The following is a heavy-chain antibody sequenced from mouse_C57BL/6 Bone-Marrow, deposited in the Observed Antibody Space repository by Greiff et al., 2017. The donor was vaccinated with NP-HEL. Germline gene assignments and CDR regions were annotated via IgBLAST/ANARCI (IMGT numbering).Heavy chain of an antibody. J-gene: IGHJ1*03. CDR1: GFTFSSYA. Sequence: EVKLQESGEGLVKPGGSLKLSCAASGFTFSSYAMSWVRQTPEKRLEWVAYISSGGDYIYYADTVKGRFTISRDNARNTLYLQMSSLKSEDTAMYYCTRETPPYYYGSSYWYFDVWGTGTTVTVSS. CDR2: ISSGGDYI. D-gene: IGHD1-1*01. V-gene: IGHV5-9-1*02. CDR3: TRETPPYYYGSSYWYFDV.